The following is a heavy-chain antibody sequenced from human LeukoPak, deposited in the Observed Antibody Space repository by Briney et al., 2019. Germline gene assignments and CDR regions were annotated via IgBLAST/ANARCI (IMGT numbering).Heavy chain of an antibody. CDR1: GFTFSSYG. CDR2: ISYDGSNK. D-gene: IGHD3-22*01. Sequence: GGSLRLFCAASGFTFSSYGMHWVRQAPGKGLEWVAVISYDGSNKYYADSVKGRFTISRDNSKNTLYLQMNSLRAEDTAVYYCAKDSYYYDSSGYYYGGGFDYWGQGTLVTVSS. CDR3: AKDSYYYDSSGYYYGGGFDY. V-gene: IGHV3-30*18. J-gene: IGHJ4*02.